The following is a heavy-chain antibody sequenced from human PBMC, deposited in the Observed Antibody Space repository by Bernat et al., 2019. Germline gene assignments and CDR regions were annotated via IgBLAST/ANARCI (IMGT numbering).Heavy chain of an antibody. CDR3: AKDAGNVLLWYGESN. V-gene: IGHV3-23*04. CDR1: GFTFSSYA. J-gene: IGHJ4*02. Sequence: EVQLVESGGGLVQPGGSLRLSCAATGFTFSSYAMAWVCQVPGKGLEWVSAISASADRTYYADSVKGRFTISRDNSKNTLYLQMNSLRAGDTAVYYCAKDAGNVLLWYGESNWGQGTLVTVSS. CDR2: ISASADRT. D-gene: IGHD3-10*01.